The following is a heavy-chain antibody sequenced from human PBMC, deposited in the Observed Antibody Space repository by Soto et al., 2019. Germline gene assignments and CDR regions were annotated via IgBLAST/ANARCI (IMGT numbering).Heavy chain of an antibody. V-gene: IGHV4-59*01. CDR1: VGSISTYY. J-gene: IGHJ2*01. CDR3: ARGRDDSNGWYVDL. CDR2: LYYGGST. Sequence: SETLSITCTFSVGSISTYYWDWLRQPPGKGLEWIGHLYYGGSTNYNPSLESRVTISLDTSKNQISLKLSSVTAADTAVYYRARGRDDSNGWYVDLWGRGSLVTGSS. D-gene: IGHD2-15*01.